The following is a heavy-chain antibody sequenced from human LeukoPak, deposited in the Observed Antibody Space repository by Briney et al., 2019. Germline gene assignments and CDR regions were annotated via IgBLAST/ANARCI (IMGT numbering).Heavy chain of an antibody. J-gene: IGHJ6*02. CDR3: ARALAVAMYYYGMDV. CDR1: GFTVSSNY. Sequence: GGSLRLSCAASGFTVSSNYMSWVRQAPGKGLEWVSVIYSGGSTYYADSVKGRFTISRDNSKNTLYLQMNSLRAEDTAVYYCARALAVAMYYYGMDVWGQGTTVTVSS. D-gene: IGHD5-18*01. V-gene: IGHV3-53*01. CDR2: IYSGGST.